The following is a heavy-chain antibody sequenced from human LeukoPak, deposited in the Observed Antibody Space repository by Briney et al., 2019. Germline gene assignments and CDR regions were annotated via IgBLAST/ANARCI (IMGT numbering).Heavy chain of an antibody. Sequence: GGSLRLSCAASGFTFSSYEMNWVRQAPGKGLEWVSYISSSGSTIYYADSVKGRFTISRDNAKNSLYLQMNSLRAEDTAVYYCARMGYGFGDQYYYYYYMDVWGKGTTVTISS. D-gene: IGHD3-10*01. CDR3: ARMGYGFGDQYYYYYYMDV. V-gene: IGHV3-48*03. CDR1: GFTFSSYE. J-gene: IGHJ6*03. CDR2: ISSSGSTI.